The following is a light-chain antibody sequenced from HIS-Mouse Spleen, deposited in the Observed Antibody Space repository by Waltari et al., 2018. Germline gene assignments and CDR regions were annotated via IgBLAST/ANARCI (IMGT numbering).Light chain of an antibody. J-gene: IGLJ2*01. V-gene: IGLV3-21*03. CDR1: NIGSKS. CDR3: QVWDSSSDHVV. Sequence: SYVLTQPPSVSVAPGKTARITCGGTNIGSKSVHWYQQKPGQAPGLVVYDDSDRPSGIPGRFPGSNSGNTATLTISRVEAGDEADYYCQVWDSSSDHVVFGGGTKLTVL. CDR2: DDS.